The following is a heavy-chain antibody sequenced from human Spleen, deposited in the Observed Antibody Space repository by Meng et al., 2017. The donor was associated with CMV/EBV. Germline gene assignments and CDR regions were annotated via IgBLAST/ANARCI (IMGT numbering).Heavy chain of an antibody. J-gene: IGHJ4*02. CDR1: GFTSSGDY. CDR3: GRAFPFWSGAFDY. V-gene: IGHV3-11*05. Sequence: VGSAGGLVKQGGSLGLSSADSGFTSSGDYISWFRQEPAKRVEWFLYSSSSSSYTTYAESVYGRFAISRANDTNSLYLQMNSLRADDTAVYYCGRAFPFWSGAFDYWGQGTLVTVSS. D-gene: IGHD3-3*01. CDR2: SSSSSSYT.